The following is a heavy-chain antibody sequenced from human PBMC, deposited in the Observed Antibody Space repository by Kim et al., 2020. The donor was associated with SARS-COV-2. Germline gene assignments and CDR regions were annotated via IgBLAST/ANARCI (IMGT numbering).Heavy chain of an antibody. CDR1: GGSISSGGYY. CDR3: ARVVSVRGVIYNWFDP. Sequence: SETLSLTCTVSGGSISSGGYYWSWIRQHPGKGLEWIGYIYYSGSTYYNPSLKSRVTISVDTSKNQFSLKLSSVTAADTAVYYCARVVSVRGVIYNWFDPWGQGTLVTVSS. J-gene: IGHJ5*02. CDR2: IYYSGST. D-gene: IGHD3-10*01. V-gene: IGHV4-31*03.